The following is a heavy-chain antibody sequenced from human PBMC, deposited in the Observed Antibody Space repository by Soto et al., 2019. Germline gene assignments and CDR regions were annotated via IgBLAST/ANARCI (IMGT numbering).Heavy chain of an antibody. V-gene: IGHV1-2*04. CDR2: INPNSGGT. CDR1: GYTFTVYY. J-gene: IGHJ6*03. D-gene: IGHD2-2*01. CDR3: ARNIVVVPAAIENYYYYMDV. Sequence: GASVKVSCKASGYTFTVYYMHWVRQAPGQGLEWMGWINPNSGGTNYAQKFQGWCTMTRDTSISTAYMELSRLRSDDTAVYYCARNIVVVPAAIENYYYYMDVWGKGTTVTVSS.